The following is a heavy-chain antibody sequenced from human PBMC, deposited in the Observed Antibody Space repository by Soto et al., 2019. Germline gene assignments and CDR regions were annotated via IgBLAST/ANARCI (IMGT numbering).Heavy chain of an antibody. Sequence: GASVKVSCKASGYTFNVYYMHWVRQVPGQGLEWMGWINPNSGGTKYAQKFQGRVTLTRDTSITTAYMEVSSLKSDDTAVYFCARDRGSTWYIDGYWGQGTLVTVSS. V-gene: IGHV1-2*02. CDR1: GYTFNVYY. D-gene: IGHD6-13*01. CDR3: ARDRGSTWYIDGY. J-gene: IGHJ4*02. CDR2: INPNSGGT.